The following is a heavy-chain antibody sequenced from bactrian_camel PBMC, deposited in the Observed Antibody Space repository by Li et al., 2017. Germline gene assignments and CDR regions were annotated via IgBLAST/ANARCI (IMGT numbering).Heavy chain of an antibody. V-gene: IGHV3S40*01. CDR3: IPTWGTDFDD. CDR1: GFSFSSYD. Sequence: VQLVESGGGLVQPGGSLRLSCAASGFSFSSYDMSWVRQAPGKGLEWVSMIYSAGGSTNYADSVKGRFTISQDDAKNTLYLQLTSLKTEDTGVYYCIPTWGTDFDDWGQGTQVTVS. CDR2: IYSAGGST. D-gene: IGHD5*01. J-gene: IGHJ4*01.